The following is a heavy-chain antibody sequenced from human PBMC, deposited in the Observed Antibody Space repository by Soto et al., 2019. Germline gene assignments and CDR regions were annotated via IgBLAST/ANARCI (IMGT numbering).Heavy chain of an antibody. CDR1: GYTFTSYG. Sequence: ASVKVSCKASGYTFTSYGISWVRQAPGQGLEWMGWISAYNGNTNYAQKLQGRVTMTPDTPTSTASMELRSLRSDDTAVYFCATPKAVAGIVNFSGGYYGMDVWGQGTTVTVSS. V-gene: IGHV1-18*01. J-gene: IGHJ6*02. CDR2: ISAYNGNT. CDR3: ATPKAVAGIVNFSGGYYGMDV. D-gene: IGHD6-19*01.